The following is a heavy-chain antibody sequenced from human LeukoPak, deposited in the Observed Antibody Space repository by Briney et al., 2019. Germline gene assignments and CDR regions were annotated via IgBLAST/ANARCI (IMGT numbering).Heavy chain of an antibody. D-gene: IGHD5-18*01. Sequence: GGSLRLSCAASGFTFNNYIMNWVRQAPGKGLEWISYTSSSGRTIYYADSVRGRFTISRDNAQNSLYLQMNSLRAEDTAVYYCARDYNYGLDYWGQGTLVTVSS. CDR1: GFTFNNYI. CDR2: TSSSGRTI. J-gene: IGHJ4*02. V-gene: IGHV3-48*01. CDR3: ARDYNYGLDY.